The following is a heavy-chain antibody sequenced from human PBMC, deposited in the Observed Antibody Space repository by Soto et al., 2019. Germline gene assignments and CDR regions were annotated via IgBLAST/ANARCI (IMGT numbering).Heavy chain of an antibody. D-gene: IGHD3-3*01. V-gene: IGHV1-2*02. CDR2: INPATGAA. J-gene: IGHJ3*02. CDR1: GYPVTAYY. Sequence: QLHLVQSGAVVKKPGASVTVSCSASGYPVTAYYMHWVRQSPGRGLEWMGGINPATGAAKYTQTFQGRGSMTRDTPTSTVFMELSGLPSEDTAVFYCARGAGVGVAGAAAFDMWGQGTLVTVSS. CDR3: ARGAGVGVAGAAAFDM.